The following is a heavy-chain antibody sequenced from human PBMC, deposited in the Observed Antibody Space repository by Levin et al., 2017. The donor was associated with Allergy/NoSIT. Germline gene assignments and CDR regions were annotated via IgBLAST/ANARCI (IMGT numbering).Heavy chain of an antibody. V-gene: IGHV1-2*02. Sequence: ASVKVSCKASGYTFTGYYMHWVRQAPGQGLEWMGWINPNSGGTNYAQKFQGRVTMTRDTSISTAYMELSRLRSDDTAVYYCARSASLVVPAARFDPWGQGTLVTVSS. CDR3: ARSASLVVPAARFDP. J-gene: IGHJ5*02. CDR1: GYTFTGYY. D-gene: IGHD2-2*01. CDR2: INPNSGGT.